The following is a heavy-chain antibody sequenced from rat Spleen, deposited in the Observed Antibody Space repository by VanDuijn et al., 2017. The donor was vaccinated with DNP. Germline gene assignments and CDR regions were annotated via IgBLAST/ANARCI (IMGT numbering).Heavy chain of an antibody. Sequence: EVLLVESDGGLVQPGRSLKLSCAVSGFTFSDYYMAWVRQAPAKGLEWVATISYNGGTPYYRDSVKGRFTISRDNAQSTLDLQMDSLRSEDTATYYCARHRTIMPYYYAMDAWGQGASVTVSS. CDR1: GFTFSDYY. J-gene: IGHJ4*01. CDR2: ISYNGGTP. V-gene: IGHV5-7*01. D-gene: IGHD1-12*01. CDR3: ARHRTIMPYYYAMDA.